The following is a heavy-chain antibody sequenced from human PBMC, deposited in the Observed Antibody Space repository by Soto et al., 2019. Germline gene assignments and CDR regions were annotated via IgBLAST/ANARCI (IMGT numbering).Heavy chain of an antibody. D-gene: IGHD1-1*01. CDR3: ARDRRTGTFDP. CDR1: GGSISSGGYY. Sequence: PSETLSLTCTVSGGSISSGGYYWSWIRQHPGKGLEWIGYIYYSGSTYYNPSLKSRVTISVDTSKNQFSLKLSSVTAADTAVYYCARDRRTGTFDPWGQGTLVTVSS. V-gene: IGHV4-31*03. CDR2: IYYSGST. J-gene: IGHJ5*02.